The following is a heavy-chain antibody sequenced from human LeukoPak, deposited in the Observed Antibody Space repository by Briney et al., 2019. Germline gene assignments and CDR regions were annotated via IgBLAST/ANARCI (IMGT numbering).Heavy chain of an antibody. V-gene: IGHV4-34*01. Sequence: PSETLSLTCAVYGGSFSGYYWTWIRQPPGKGLEWIGEMDHSGSTNYNPSLKSRVTISVDTSKNQFSLKLSSVTAADTAVYYCARRGSMTIFGVVDYYYMDAWGKGTTVTVSS. CDR3: ARRGSMTIFGVVDYYYMDA. D-gene: IGHD3-3*01. CDR1: GGSFSGYY. J-gene: IGHJ6*03. CDR2: MDHSGST.